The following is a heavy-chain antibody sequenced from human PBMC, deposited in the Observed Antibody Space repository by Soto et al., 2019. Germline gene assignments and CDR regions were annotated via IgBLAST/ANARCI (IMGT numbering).Heavy chain of an antibody. CDR2: IWSDGSNK. Sequence: QVQLVESGGGVVQPGRSLRLSCAASGFTFSNYGMHWVRQAPGKGLEWVAIIWSDGSNKYYADSVKGQFTISRDNSKNTLYLQMSRLREEHMAVYYCARDYYYDSSGYYCGGYHYCMDVWGQGAKVTVSS. CDR3: ARDYYYDSSGYYCGGYHYCMDV. D-gene: IGHD3-22*01. CDR1: GFTFSNYG. V-gene: IGHV3-33*01. J-gene: IGHJ6*02.